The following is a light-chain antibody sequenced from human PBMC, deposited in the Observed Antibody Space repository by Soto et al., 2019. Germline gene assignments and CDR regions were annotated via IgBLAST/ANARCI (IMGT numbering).Light chain of an antibody. CDR2: GAS. V-gene: IGKV3-15*01. CDR1: QTVGRN. CDR3: HQYNNWPKT. J-gene: IGKJ1*01. Sequence: EIVMTQSPATLSVSPGERATLSCGASQTVGRNLAWYQQKPGQAPRLLIFGASTGATGIPARFSGSGSETDFTLAISSLQSEDFAVYYCHQYNNWPKTFGQGTKVDIK.